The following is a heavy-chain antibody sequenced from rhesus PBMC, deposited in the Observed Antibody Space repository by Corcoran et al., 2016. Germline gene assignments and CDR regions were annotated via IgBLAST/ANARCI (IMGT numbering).Heavy chain of an antibody. D-gene: IGHD1-44*01. CDR1: GAPIGDNY. J-gene: IGHJ4*01. V-gene: IGHV4S2*01. CDR3: AKAGVATDFDY. CDR2: IYGRRGTT. Sequence: QVQLQESGPGLVRPSETLPLTCAVSGAPIGDNYWSWIRLAPGRGLEWIGRIYGRRGTTDYTPSFNSRVAISIDTSNNKLSLSLKSVTAADTAVYYCAKAGVATDFDYWGQGVLVTVSS.